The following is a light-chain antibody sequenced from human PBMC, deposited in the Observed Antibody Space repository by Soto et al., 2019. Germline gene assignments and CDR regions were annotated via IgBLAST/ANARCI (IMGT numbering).Light chain of an antibody. CDR2: VAS. CDR3: RQYNNHPLT. CDR1: QGISNS. V-gene: IGKV1-17*03. J-gene: IGKJ5*01. Sequence: DIQMTQSPSAMSASVGDRVTITCRASQGISNSLAWFQQKPGKVPKRLIYVASSVQGGVASRFSGSGSGTEFTLTNRSLQTEDFATYYCRQYNNHPLTFGQGTRLEI.